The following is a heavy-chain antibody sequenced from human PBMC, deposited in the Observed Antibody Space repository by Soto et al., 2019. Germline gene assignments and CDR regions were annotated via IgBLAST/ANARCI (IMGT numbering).Heavy chain of an antibody. D-gene: IGHD5-18*01. CDR3: ARDGYNGNWFDP. Sequence: SVKVSCKASGGTFSSYAISWVRQAPGQGLEWMGGIVPIFGTANYAQKFQGRVTITADESTSTAYMELSSLRSEDTAVYYCARDGYNGNWFDPWGQGTLVTVSS. J-gene: IGHJ5*02. CDR2: IVPIFGTA. V-gene: IGHV1-69*13. CDR1: GGTFSSYA.